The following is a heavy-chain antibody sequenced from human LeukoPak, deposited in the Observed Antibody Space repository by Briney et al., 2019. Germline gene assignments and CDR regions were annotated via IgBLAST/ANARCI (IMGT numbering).Heavy chain of an antibody. D-gene: IGHD2-2*02. CDR3: ARVYRPYYFDY. CDR2: IYYSGTT. J-gene: IGHJ4*02. V-gene: IGHV4-39*07. CDR1: GGSISSSPYY. Sequence: SETLSLNCTVSGGSISSSPYYWGWIRQPPGKGLEWIGSIYYSGTTHYNPSLESRVTISVDTSKNQFSLKLASVTAADTAVYYCARVYRPYYFDYWGQGTLVTVSS.